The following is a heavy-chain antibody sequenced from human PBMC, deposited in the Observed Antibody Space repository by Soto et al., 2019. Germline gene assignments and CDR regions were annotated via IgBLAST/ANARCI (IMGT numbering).Heavy chain of an antibody. Sequence: QVQLQESGPGLVKPSETLSLTCTVSGGSVSSGSHYWSWIRQPPGKGLEWIGYVYYSGTTNYNPSLKSRVTISVHTSRNQFSLKLSSVTAADTAVYYCARDYRGYTTGYAFDIWGQGTMVTVSS. CDR1: GGSVSSGSHY. J-gene: IGHJ3*02. CDR2: VYYSGTT. D-gene: IGHD5-18*01. CDR3: ARDYRGYTTGYAFDI. V-gene: IGHV4-61*01.